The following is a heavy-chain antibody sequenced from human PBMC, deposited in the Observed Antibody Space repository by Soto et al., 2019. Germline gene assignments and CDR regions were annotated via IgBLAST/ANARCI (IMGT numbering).Heavy chain of an antibody. D-gene: IGHD1-26*01. CDR1: GFIFTNYW. V-gene: IGHV3-7*03. CDR2: INPAGSDR. Sequence: EVQLVESGGGLVQPGGSLRLSCAASGFIFTNYWINWVRQAPGKGLEWVANINPAGSDRRYVDSAKGRFTISRDNAKNSVYLQMNSLRDDDTAVYYCASARSSVGAPGGFIEFWGQGSLVTVSS. J-gene: IGHJ4*02. CDR3: ASARSSVGAPGGFIEF.